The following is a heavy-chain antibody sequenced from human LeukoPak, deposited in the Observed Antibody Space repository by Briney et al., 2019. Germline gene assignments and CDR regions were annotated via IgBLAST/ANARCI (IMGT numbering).Heavy chain of an antibody. Sequence: GGSLRLSCSASGFTFSISAMHWVRQAPGKGLQYVSVISGDGVTTSYADFVKSRFTISRDNSKNTVYLQMSSLRAEDTAVYYCVGDGRDGYNIYFHHWGQGTLVTVSS. D-gene: IGHD5-24*01. CDR1: GFTFSISA. J-gene: IGHJ1*01. CDR2: ISGDGVTT. V-gene: IGHV3-64D*06. CDR3: VGDGRDGYNIYFHH.